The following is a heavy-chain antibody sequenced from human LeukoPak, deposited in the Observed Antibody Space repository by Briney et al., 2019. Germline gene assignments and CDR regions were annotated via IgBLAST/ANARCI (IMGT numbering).Heavy chain of an antibody. J-gene: IGHJ5*02. CDR1: GGSISSSSYY. D-gene: IGHD2-15*01. Sequence: SETLSLTCTVSGGSISSSSYYWGWIRQPPGKGLEWIGSIYFSGSTYYNPSLKSRVTISVDTSKYQFSLKLSSVTAADTAVYYCARTGGLHNWFDPWGQGTLVTVSS. CDR3: ARTGGLHNWFDP. V-gene: IGHV4-39*01. CDR2: IYFSGST.